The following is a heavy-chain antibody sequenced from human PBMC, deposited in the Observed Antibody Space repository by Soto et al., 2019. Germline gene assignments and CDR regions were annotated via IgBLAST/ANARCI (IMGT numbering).Heavy chain of an antibody. CDR3: AKDHGYGDYVLSY. CDR1: GFTFSSYG. D-gene: IGHD4-17*01. CDR2: ISYDGSNK. Sequence: GGSLRLSCAASGFTFSSYGMHWVRQAPGKGLEWVTVISYDGSNKYYADSVKGRFTISRDNSKNTLYLQMNSLRAEDTAVYYCAKDHGYGDYVLSYWGQGTLVTVSS. J-gene: IGHJ4*02. V-gene: IGHV3-30*18.